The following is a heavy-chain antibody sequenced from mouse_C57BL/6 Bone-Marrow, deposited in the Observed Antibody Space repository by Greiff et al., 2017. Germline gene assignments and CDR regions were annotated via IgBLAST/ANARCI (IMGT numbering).Heavy chain of an antibody. CDR2: IWSDGST. J-gene: IGHJ4*01. CDR1: GFSLTSYG. D-gene: IGHD1-1*01. Sequence: QVQLQQSGPGLVAPSQSLSITCTVSGFSLTSYGVHWVRQPPGKGLEWLVVIWSDGSTTYNSALKSRLSISKDNSKSQVFLKMNSLQTDDTAMYSCARHLSYVSYYAMDYWGQGTSVTVSS. CDR3: ARHLSYVSYYAMDY. V-gene: IGHV2-6-1*01.